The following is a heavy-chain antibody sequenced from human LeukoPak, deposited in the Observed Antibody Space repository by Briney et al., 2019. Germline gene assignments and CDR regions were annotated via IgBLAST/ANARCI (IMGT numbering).Heavy chain of an antibody. CDR2: IYSGGST. CDR3: ARVPGYYDFWSGYSFDY. Sequence: GGSLRLSCAASGFTVSSNYMSWVRQAPGKWLEWVSVIYSGGSTYYADSVKGRFTISRDNSKNTLYLQMNSLRAEDTAVYYCARVPGYYDFWSGYSFDYWGQGTLVTVSS. CDR1: GFTVSSNY. D-gene: IGHD3-3*01. V-gene: IGHV3-53*01. J-gene: IGHJ4*02.